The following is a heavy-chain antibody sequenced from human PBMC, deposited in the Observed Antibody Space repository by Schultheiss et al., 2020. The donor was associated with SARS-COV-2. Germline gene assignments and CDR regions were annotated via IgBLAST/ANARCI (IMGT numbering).Heavy chain of an antibody. Sequence: ASVKVSCKASEYTFTAYYIHWVRQAPGQGLEWMGWINPYSGDTNYAQKFQGWVTMTRDTSISTAYMELSRLRSDDTAVYYCARQLNGDYEGAGCFDLWGRGTLVTVSS. V-gene: IGHV1-2*04. J-gene: IGHJ2*01. CDR3: ARQLNGDYEGAGCFDL. D-gene: IGHD4-17*01. CDR1: EYTFTAYY. CDR2: INPYSGDT.